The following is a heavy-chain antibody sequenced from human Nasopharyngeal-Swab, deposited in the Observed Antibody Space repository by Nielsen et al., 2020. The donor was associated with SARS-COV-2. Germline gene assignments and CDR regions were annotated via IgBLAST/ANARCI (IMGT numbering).Heavy chain of an antibody. V-gene: IGHV1-24*01. CDR3: ATTSPFSGSYHLCTFDI. D-gene: IGHD1-26*01. J-gene: IGHJ3*02. CDR2: FDPEDGET. CDR1: GYTLTELS. Sequence: ASVKVSCKVSGYTLTELSMHWLRQAPGKGLEWMGGFDPEDGETIYAQKFQGRVTMTEDTSTDTAYMELSSLRSEDTAVYYCATTSPFSGSYHLCTFDIWGQGTMVTVSS.